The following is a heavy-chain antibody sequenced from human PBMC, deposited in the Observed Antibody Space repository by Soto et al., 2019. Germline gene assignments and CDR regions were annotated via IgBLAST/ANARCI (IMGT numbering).Heavy chain of an antibody. V-gene: IGHV1-18*01. CDR2: ISAYNGNT. CDR1: GYTFTSYG. CDR3: AASYGSGYRAFDY. J-gene: IGHJ4*02. D-gene: IGHD3-10*01. Sequence: ASVKVSCKASGYTFTSYGISWVRQAPGQGLEWMGWISAYNGNTNYAQKLQGRVTMTADKSTNTAYMELRSLRSEDTAIYYCAASYGSGYRAFDYWGQGALVTVSS.